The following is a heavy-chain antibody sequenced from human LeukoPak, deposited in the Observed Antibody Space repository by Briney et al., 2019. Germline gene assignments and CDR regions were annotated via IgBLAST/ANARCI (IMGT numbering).Heavy chain of an antibody. CDR1: DGSMISYY. CDR2: IYYSGST. D-gene: IGHD2-2*01. CDR3: ARALTSPAAMMY. V-gene: IGHV4-59*01. Sequence: SEALSLPCTVSDGSMISYYLSWIRPPPGKGLEGIEYIYYSGSTNYNPSLESRVTISVDTSKNQFSLKLSSVTAADTAVYYCARALTSPAAMMYWGQGTLVTGSS. J-gene: IGHJ4*02.